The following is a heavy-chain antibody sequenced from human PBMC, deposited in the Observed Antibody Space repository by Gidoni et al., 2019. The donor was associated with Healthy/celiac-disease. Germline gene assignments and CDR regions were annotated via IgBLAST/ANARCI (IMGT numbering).Heavy chain of an antibody. D-gene: IGHD3-9*01. Sequence: QVQLVESGGGVVQPGRSLRLSCAASGFPFSRYGMHWVRQAPGKGLEWVAVIWYDGSNKYYADSVKGRFTISRDNSKNTLYLQMNSLRAEDTAVYYCARGRYYDILTGAVYYYYGMDVWGQGTTVTVSS. CDR2: IWYDGSNK. J-gene: IGHJ6*02. CDR1: GFPFSRYG. CDR3: ARGRYYDILTGAVYYYYGMDV. V-gene: IGHV3-33*01.